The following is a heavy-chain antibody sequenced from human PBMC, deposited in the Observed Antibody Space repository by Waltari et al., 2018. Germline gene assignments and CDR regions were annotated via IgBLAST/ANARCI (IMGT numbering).Heavy chain of an antibody. J-gene: IGHJ4*02. D-gene: IGHD6-13*01. CDR3: AREEAFAGFDY. CDR2: IYHSGST. Sequence: QLQLQESGSGLVKPSQTLSLPCAVAGGAIRIGGYSWSWIRQPPGKGLEWIGYIYHSGSTYYNPSLKSRVTISVDRSKNQFSLKLSSVTAADTAVYYCAREEAFAGFDYWGQGTLVTVSS. V-gene: IGHV4-30-2*01. CDR1: GGAIRIGGYS.